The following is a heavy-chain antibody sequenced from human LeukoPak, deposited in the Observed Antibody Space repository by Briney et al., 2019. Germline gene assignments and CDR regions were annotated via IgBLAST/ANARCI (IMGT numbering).Heavy chain of an antibody. CDR2: IYPGDSDT. D-gene: IGHD3-3*01. J-gene: IGHJ4*02. CDR1: GYSFTSYW. V-gene: IGHV5-51*01. CDR3: AKDEHYDFWSGSDY. Sequence: GESLKISCKGSGYSFTSYWIGWVRQMPGKGLEWMGIIYPGDSDTRYSPSFQGQVTISADKSISTAYLQWNSLRVEDTAVYYCAKDEHYDFWSGSDYWGQGTLVVVSS.